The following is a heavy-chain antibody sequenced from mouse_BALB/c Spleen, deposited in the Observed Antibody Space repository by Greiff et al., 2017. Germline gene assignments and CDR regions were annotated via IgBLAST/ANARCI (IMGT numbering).Heavy chain of an antibody. V-gene: IGHV1S22*01. J-gene: IGHJ3*01. D-gene: IGHD2-3*01. CDR1: GYTFTSYW. CDR3: RVDGTPPVVAY. CDR2: IYPGSGST. Sequence: LQQPGSELVRPGASVKLSCKASGYTFTSYWMHWVKQRHGQGLEWIGNIYPGSGSTNYDEKFKSKGTLTVDTSSSTAYMHLSSLTSEDSAVYYCRVDGTPPVVAYWGQGTLVTVSA.